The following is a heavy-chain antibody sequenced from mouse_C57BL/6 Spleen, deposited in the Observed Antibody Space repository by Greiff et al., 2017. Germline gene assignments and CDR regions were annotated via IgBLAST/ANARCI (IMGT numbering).Heavy chain of an antibody. D-gene: IGHD1-1*01. Sequence: QVQLQQSGAELVRPGASVTLSCKASGYTFTDYEMHWVKQTPVHGLEWIGAIDPETGGTAYNQKFKGKAILTADKSSSTAYMELRSLTSEDSAVYYCTIYYYGSSHFADWGQWTLVTVSA. CDR1: GYTFTDYE. V-gene: IGHV1-15*01. CDR3: TIYYYGSSHFAD. J-gene: IGHJ3*01. CDR2: IDPETGGT.